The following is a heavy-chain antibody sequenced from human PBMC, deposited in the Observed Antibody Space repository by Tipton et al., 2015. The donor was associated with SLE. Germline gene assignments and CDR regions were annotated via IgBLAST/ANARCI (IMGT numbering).Heavy chain of an antibody. V-gene: IGHV4-38-2*02. CDR3: ARSSWYRGTYYYYMDV. CDR1: GYSISSGHL. J-gene: IGHJ6*03. Sequence: TLSLTCTVSGYSISSGHLWGWIRQAPGKGLEWIASVFRSGTSHYNPSLKSRVTLSLDTSKNQFSLKLSSVTAADTAVYYCARSSWYRGTYYYYMDVWGTGTTVTVPS. CDR2: VFRSGTS. D-gene: IGHD1-1*01.